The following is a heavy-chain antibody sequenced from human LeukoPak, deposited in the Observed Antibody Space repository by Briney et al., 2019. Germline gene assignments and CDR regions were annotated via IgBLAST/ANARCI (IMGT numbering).Heavy chain of an antibody. J-gene: IGHJ6*03. Sequence: GASVTVSCKASGYTFTGYYMHWVRQAPGQGLEWMGWINPNSGGTNYAQKFQGRVTMTRDTSISTAYMELSRLRSDDTAVYYCARDLEMATIGADYYYYYYMDVWGKGTTVTVSS. V-gene: IGHV1-2*02. CDR3: ARDLEMATIGADYYYYYYMDV. CDR1: GYTFTGYY. CDR2: INPNSGGT. D-gene: IGHD5-24*01.